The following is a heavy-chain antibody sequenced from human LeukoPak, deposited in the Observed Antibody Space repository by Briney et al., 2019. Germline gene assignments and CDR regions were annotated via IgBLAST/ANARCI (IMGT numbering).Heavy chain of an antibody. CDR1: GFTFSSYA. CDR3: ARATPTSGWYGNCDY. J-gene: IGHJ4*02. D-gene: IGHD6-19*01. CDR2: IYSGGST. Sequence: PGGSLRLSCAASGFTFSSYAMSWVRQAPGKGLEWVSVIYSGGSTYYADSVKGRFTISRDNSKNTLYLQMNSLRAEDTAVYYCARATPTSGWYGNCDYWGQGTLVTVSS. V-gene: IGHV3-53*01.